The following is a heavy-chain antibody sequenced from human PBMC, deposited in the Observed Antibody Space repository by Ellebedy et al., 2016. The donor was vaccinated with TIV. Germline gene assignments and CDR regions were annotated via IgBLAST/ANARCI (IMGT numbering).Heavy chain of an antibody. Sequence: MPGGSLRLSCAVSGGPIRSYSWSWIRQSAGKGLEWIGRMYTTGTTSCNPSLKSRVSMSADTTKNYFLLRLTSVTAADTAVYYCARDLTDFGDYVGSDFWGQGTLVTVSS. D-gene: IGHD4-17*01. CDR3: ARDLTDFGDYVGSDF. V-gene: IGHV4-4*07. J-gene: IGHJ4*02. CDR1: GGPIRSYS. CDR2: MYTTGTT.